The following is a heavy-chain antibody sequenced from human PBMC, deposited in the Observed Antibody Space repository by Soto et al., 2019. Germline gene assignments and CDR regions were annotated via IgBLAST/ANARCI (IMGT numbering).Heavy chain of an antibody. CDR2: ISHDRSNK. CDR1: GFTFSSYA. J-gene: IGHJ4*02. D-gene: IGHD6-19*01. V-gene: IGHV3-30*04. Sequence: QVQLVESGGGVVQPGRSLRLSCAASGFTFSSYAMHWVRQAPGKGMEWVAVISHDRSNKYYADSVKGRFTISRGNSEKTLYLEMNSLRAEDTAVYYCGRDVGGGTGWYGVDYWGQGTLVTVSS. CDR3: GRDVGGGTGWYGVDY.